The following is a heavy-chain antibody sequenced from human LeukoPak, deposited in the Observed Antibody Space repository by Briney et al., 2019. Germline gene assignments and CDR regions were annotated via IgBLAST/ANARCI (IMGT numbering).Heavy chain of an antibody. CDR3: ASQARGANWFDP. CDR1: GYTFTGYY. Sequence: ASVKVSCKASGYTFTGYYMNWVRQAPGQGLECMGWINPNSGGTNYAQKFQRRVTMTRDTYISTAYMQLSTLRSDDTAVYYCASQARGANWFDPWGQGTLVTVSS. D-gene: IGHD3-10*01. CDR2: INPNSGGT. V-gene: IGHV1-2*02. J-gene: IGHJ5*02.